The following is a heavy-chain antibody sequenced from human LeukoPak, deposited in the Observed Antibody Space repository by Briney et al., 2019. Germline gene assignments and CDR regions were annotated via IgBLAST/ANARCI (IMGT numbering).Heavy chain of an antibody. D-gene: IGHD2-15*01. CDR2: MNPNSGNT. CDR3: AREFPVVAATHINFFYMDV. J-gene: IGHJ6*03. V-gene: IGHV1-8*03. Sequence: ASVKVSCKGSGYTFTSYDINWVRQATGQGLEWMGWMNPNSGNTGYAQKFQGRVTITRNTSISTAYMELSSLRSEDTAVYYCAREFPVVAATHINFFYMDVWGKGTTVTVSS. CDR1: GYTFTSYD.